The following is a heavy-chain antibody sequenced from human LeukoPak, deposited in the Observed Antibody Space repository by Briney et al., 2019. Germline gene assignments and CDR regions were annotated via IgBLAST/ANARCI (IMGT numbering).Heavy chain of an antibody. CDR3: GRTECYFDY. CDR2: IYYSGST. V-gene: IGHV4-59*01. D-gene: IGHD3-3*01. J-gene: IGHJ4*02. CDR1: GGSISSYY. Sequence: SETLSLTCTVSGGSISSYYWSWIRQPPGKGLEWIGYIYYSGSTHYNPSLKSRVTMSADTSKNQFSLKLSSVTAADTAVYYCGRTECYFDYWGQGTLVTVSS.